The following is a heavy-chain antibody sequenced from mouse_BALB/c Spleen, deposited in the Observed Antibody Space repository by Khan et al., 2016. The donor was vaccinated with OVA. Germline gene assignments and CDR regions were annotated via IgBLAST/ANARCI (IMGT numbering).Heavy chain of an antibody. CDR3: TRGAGRY. CDR1: GYTFPEYT. D-gene: IGHD3-3*01. Sequence: EVQLVESGPELVKPGASVKLSCKTSGYTFPEYTVHWVKQSLGKSLDWIGVITPKNGGTAYNQKFKGKATLTVDKSSSTAYIEFRSLTSDDSAVYYWTRGAGRYWGQGTTVTVAS. J-gene: IGHJ4*01. V-gene: IGHV1-18*01. CDR2: ITPKNGGT.